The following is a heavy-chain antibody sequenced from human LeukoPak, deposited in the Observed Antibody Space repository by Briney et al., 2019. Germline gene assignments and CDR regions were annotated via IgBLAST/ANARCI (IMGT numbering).Heavy chain of an antibody. Sequence: GGSLRLSCAASGFTFSSYAMTWVRQPPGKGLEWVSGISDRGANTYYADSVKGRFTISRDNSKNTLHLQMNILRVEDTAVYYCAKSLTEYSSGWYDYWGQGTPVTVSS. CDR3: AKSLTEYSSGWYDY. CDR2: ISDRGANT. CDR1: GFTFSSYA. D-gene: IGHD6-19*01. J-gene: IGHJ4*02. V-gene: IGHV3-23*01.